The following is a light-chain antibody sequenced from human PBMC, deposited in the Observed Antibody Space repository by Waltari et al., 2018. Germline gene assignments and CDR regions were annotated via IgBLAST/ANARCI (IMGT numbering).Light chain of an antibody. Sequence: VLTQSPGTLSLSPGERATLSCMASQSVSSSYLAGYQQKPGQAPRLLIYGASSRATGIPDRFSGSGSGTDFTLTISRLEPEDFAVYYCQQYGSSPRTFGQGTKVEIK. V-gene: IGKV3-20*01. CDR2: GAS. J-gene: IGKJ1*01. CDR3: QQYGSSPRT. CDR1: QSVSSSY.